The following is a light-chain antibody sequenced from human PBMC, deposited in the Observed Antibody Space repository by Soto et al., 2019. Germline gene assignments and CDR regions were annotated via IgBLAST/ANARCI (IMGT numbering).Light chain of an antibody. V-gene: IGKV3-20*01. CDR1: QSVSSNY. CDR2: GSS. Sequence: EIVLTQSPGTLSLSPGERATLSCRASQSVSSNYLAWYQQKAGQAPRLLLYGSSSRATGIPDRFSGSGSGTDFTLAISRLEPEDFALYFCHQYGRSPGLFTFGPGSKVDFK. J-gene: IGKJ3*01. CDR3: HQYGRSPGLFT.